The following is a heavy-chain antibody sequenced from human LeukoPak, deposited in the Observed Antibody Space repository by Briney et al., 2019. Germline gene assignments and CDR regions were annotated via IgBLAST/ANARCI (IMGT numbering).Heavy chain of an antibody. CDR3: AKDRYSGSGNLFDY. CDR1: GLTFSSYA. D-gene: IGHD3-10*01. J-gene: IGHJ4*02. V-gene: IGHV3-23*01. CDR2: ISGSGGST. Sequence: PGGSLRLSCAASGLTFSSYAMNWVRQAPGKGLEWVSGISGSGGSTNYADSVKGRFTISRDNSKNTLYLQMNSLIADDTAVYYCAKDRYSGSGNLFDYWGQGTLVTVSS.